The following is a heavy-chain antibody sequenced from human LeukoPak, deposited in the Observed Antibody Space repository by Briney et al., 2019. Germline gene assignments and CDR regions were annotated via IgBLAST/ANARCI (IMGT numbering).Heavy chain of an antibody. CDR2: IYYSGST. D-gene: IGHD5-24*01. CDR3: AREDRDSVYYYGMDV. J-gene: IGHJ6*02. V-gene: IGHV4-59*01. CDR1: GGSISSYY. Sequence: SETLSLTCTVSGGSISSYYWSWIRQPPGKGLEWIGYIYYSGSTNYNPSLKSRVTISVDTSKNQFSLKLSSVTAADTAVYYCAREDRDSVYYYGMDVWGQGTTVTVSS.